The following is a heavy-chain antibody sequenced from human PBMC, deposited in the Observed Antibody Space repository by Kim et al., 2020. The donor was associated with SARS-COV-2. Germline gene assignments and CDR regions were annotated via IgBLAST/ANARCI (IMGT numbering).Heavy chain of an antibody. CDR2: LTGSAGST. CDR1: GFTFSSYA. D-gene: IGHD4-17*01. CDR3: AKVVRNDYGDYGDFDY. J-gene: IGHJ4*02. Sequence: GGSLRLSCAASGFTFSSYAMSWVRQAPGKGLGWVSTLTGSAGSTYYADSVKGRFTISRVNSKNTLFLQMNSLRAEDTAVYYCAKVVRNDYGDYGDFDYWGQGTLVTVSS. V-gene: IGHV3-23*01.